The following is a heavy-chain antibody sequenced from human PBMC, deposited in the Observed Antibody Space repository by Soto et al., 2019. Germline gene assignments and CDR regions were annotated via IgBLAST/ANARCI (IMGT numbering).Heavy chain of an antibody. CDR3: AREGEWLPFSYYSGRDG. CDR1: GYTFTGYY. CDR2: INPNSGGT. V-gene: IGHV1-2*02. Sequence: WASVKVSCKASGYTFTGYYMHWVRQAPGQGLEWMGWINPNSGGTNYAQKFQGRVTMTRDTSISTAYMELSRLRSDDTAVYYCAREGEWLPFSYYSGRDGWGQETRVTVSS. D-gene: IGHD5-12*01. J-gene: IGHJ6*02.